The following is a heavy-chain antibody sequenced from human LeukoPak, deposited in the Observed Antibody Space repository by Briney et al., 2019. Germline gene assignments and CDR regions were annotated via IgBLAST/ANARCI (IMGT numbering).Heavy chain of an antibody. D-gene: IGHD3-16*01. CDR2: IKSKTDGGTT. V-gene: IGHV3-15*01. CDR3: TVWGTVDSWLDY. J-gene: IGHJ4*02. CDR1: GFTFSNAW. Sequence: PGGSLRLSCAASGFTFSNAWMSWVRQAPGKGLEWVGRIKSKTDGGTTDYAAPVKGRFTISRDDSNNTLYLQMNSLKTEDTAVYYCTVWGTVDSWLDYWGQGTLVTVSS.